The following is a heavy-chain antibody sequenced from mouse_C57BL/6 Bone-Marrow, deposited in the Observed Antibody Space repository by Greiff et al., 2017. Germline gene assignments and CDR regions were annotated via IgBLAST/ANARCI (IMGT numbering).Heavy chain of an antibody. J-gene: IGHJ2*01. CDR2: IYPGSGNT. V-gene: IGHV1-76*01. CDR3: ARSLRGYYFDY. Sequence: VQLQQSGAELVRPGASVKLSCKASGYTFTDYYINWVKQRPGQGLEWIARIYPGSGNTYYNEKFKGKATLTAEKSSSTAYMQLSSLTSEDSAVYFCARSLRGYYFDYWGQGTTLTVSS. CDR1: GYTFTDYY.